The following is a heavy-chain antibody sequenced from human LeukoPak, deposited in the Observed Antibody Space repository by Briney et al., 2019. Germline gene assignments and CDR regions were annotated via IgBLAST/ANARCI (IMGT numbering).Heavy chain of an antibody. CDR3: ARAGQYSNYDDGHYYYYYMDV. V-gene: IGHV4-34*01. J-gene: IGHJ6*03. Sequence: PSETLSLTCAVSGGSSSGYYWSWIRQPPGKGLEWIGEINHSGSTNYNPSLKSRVTISVDTSKNQFSLKLSSVTAADTAVYYCARAGQYSNYDDGHYYYYYMDVWGKGTTVTVSS. D-gene: IGHD4-11*01. CDR1: GGSSSGYY. CDR2: INHSGST.